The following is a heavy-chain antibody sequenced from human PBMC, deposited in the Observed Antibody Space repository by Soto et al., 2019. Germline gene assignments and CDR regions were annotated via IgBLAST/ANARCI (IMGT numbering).Heavy chain of an antibody. Sequence: GASVKVSCKASGYTFTSYGISWVRQAPGQGLEWMGWISAYNGHTNYAQKLRGRVTMTTDTSTSTAYMELRSLRSDDTAVYYCARDYSNGWYGEFDYWGQGTLVTVSS. V-gene: IGHV1-18*01. D-gene: IGHD6-19*01. J-gene: IGHJ4*02. CDR3: ARDYSNGWYGEFDY. CDR1: GYTFTSYG. CDR2: ISAYNGHT.